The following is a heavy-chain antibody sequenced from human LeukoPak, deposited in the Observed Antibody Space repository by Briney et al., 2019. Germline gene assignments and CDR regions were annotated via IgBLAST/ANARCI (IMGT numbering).Heavy chain of an antibody. CDR3: ARVDTVMAYYFDL. CDR1: GFTVSTNC. CDR2: IYSGGTT. V-gene: IGHV3-53*04. Sequence: GGSLRLSCAASGFTVSTNCMTWVRQAPGKGLEWVSTIYSGGTTYYADSVMGRFTISRHNSRNALYLQMNSLRAEDTAVYYCARVDTVMAYYFDLWGQGTLVTVSS. J-gene: IGHJ4*02. D-gene: IGHD5-18*01.